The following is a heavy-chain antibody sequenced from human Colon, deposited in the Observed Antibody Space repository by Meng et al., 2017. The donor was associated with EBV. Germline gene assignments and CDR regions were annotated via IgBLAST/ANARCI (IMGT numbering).Heavy chain of an antibody. CDR1: GGSFSDSY. CDR2: INHVGST. CDR3: ASSDCSGGTCYLDC. Sequence: VQLHQGAAGLFKTSRTLSFPCNVYGGSFSDSYWTWIRQPPGKGLEWIGEINHVGSTTYNPSLKSRVTISVDTSKNQFSLKLSSVTAADAAVCYCASSDCSGGTCYLDCWGQGTLVTVSS. J-gene: IGHJ4*02. D-gene: IGHD2-15*01. V-gene: IGHV4-34*01.